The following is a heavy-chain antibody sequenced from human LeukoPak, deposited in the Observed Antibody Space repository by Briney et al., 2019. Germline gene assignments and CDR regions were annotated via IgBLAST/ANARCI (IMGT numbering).Heavy chain of an antibody. CDR3: ARGRGWAVVTAIQYYFDY. D-gene: IGHD2-21*02. CDR1: VGSFSGYD. J-gene: IGHJ4*02. CDR2: INHSGST. V-gene: IGHV4-34*01. Sequence: SGTLSLTCAVYVGSFSGYDWSWIREPPGKGLEWIGEINHSGSTNYNPSLKSRVTISVDTSKNQFSLKLSSVTAADTAVYYCARGRGWAVVTAIQYYFDYWGQGTLVTVSS.